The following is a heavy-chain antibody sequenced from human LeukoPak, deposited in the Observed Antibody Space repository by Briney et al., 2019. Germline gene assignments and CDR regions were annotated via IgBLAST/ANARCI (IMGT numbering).Heavy chain of an antibody. CDR2: ISGSGGST. V-gene: IGHV3-23*01. Sequence: GGSLRLSCAASGFTFSSYAMSWVRQAPGKGLELVSAISGSGGSTYYADSVKGRFTISRDNSKNTLYLQMNSLRAEDTAVYYCAKDSGSYYYFDYWGQGSLVTVSS. CDR3: AKDSGSYYYFDY. D-gene: IGHD1-26*01. CDR1: GFTFSSYA. J-gene: IGHJ4*02.